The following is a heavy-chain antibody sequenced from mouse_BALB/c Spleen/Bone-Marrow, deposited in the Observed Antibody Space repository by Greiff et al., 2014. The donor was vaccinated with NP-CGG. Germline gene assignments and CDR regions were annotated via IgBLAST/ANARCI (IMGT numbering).Heavy chain of an antibody. V-gene: IGHV14-3*02. J-gene: IGHJ3*01. Sequence: EVQLQQSGAELVKPGALVKLSCTASGFNIKDTYMHWVKQRPEQGLEWIGRIDPANDNTKYDPKFQGKATITADTSSNTAYLQLSSLTSEDTAVYYCATYYRYDRRFAYWGQGTLVTVSA. CDR3: ATYYRYDRRFAY. D-gene: IGHD2-14*01. CDR2: IDPANDNT. CDR1: GFNIKDTY.